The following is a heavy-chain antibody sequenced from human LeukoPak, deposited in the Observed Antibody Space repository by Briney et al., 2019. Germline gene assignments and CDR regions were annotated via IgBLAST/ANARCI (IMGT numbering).Heavy chain of an antibody. V-gene: IGHV5-51*01. Sequence: GESLKISCKGSGYTFANYWIGWVRQMPGKGLEWMGIIYPGDSDTRYSPSFQGQVTISADRSISTAYLQWSSLKASDTAMYYCARPNTYGSSYDAFDIWGQGTMVTVSS. D-gene: IGHD3-10*01. CDR2: IYPGDSDT. CDR3: ARPNTYGSSYDAFDI. CDR1: GYTFANYW. J-gene: IGHJ3*02.